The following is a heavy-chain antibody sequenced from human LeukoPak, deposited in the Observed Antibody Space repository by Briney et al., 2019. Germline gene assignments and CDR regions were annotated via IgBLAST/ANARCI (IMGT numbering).Heavy chain of an antibody. CDR3: ARVRRDSSGYYTQPLDY. D-gene: IGHD3-22*01. V-gene: IGHV1-18*01. CDR2: ISAYNGNT. J-gene: IGHJ4*02. Sequence: ASVKVSCKASGYTFTSYGISWVRQAPGQGLEWMGWISAYNGNTNYAQKLQGRVTMTTDTSTSTAYMELRSLRSDDTAVYYCARVRRDSSGYYTQPLDYWGQGTLVTVSS. CDR1: GYTFTSYG.